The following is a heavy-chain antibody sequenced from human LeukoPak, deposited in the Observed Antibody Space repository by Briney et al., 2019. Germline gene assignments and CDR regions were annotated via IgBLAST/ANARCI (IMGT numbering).Heavy chain of an antibody. D-gene: IGHD6-19*01. CDR3: TRGGSVPATRSFDY. CDR1: GFTFRSHV. V-gene: IGHV3-66*01. Sequence: GGSLRLSCAASGFTFRSHVMRWVRQAPGKGLAWLSVIYSGGTTYYADSVKGRFTISRDNSKNTVYLQMNSLRVEDTAVYYCTRGGSVPATRSFDYWGQGTLVTVSS. J-gene: IGHJ4*02. CDR2: IYSGGTT.